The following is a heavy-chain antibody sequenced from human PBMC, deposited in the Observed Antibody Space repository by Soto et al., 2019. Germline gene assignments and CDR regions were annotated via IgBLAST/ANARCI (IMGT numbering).Heavy chain of an antibody. V-gene: IGHV4-34*01. CDR1: GGSFSGYY. Sequence: SETLSLTCAVYGGSFSGYYWSWIRQPPGKGLEWIGEINHSGSTNYNPSLKSRVTISVDTSKNQFSLKLSSVTAADTAVYYCARGRRGRDQYYMDVWGKGTTVTVSS. J-gene: IGHJ6*03. CDR2: INHSGST. CDR3: ARGRRGRDQYYMDV.